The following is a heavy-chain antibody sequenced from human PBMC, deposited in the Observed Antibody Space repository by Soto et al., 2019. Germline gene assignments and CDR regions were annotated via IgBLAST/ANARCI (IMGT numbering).Heavy chain of an antibody. J-gene: IGHJ6*02. Sequence: LSLTCTVSGGSISSGGYYWSWIRQHPGKGLEWIGYIYYSGSTYYNPSLKSRVTISVDTSKNQFSLKLSSVTAADTAVYYCARDGRHTAMGMDVWGQGTTVTVSS. V-gene: IGHV4-31*03. CDR1: GGSISSGGYY. CDR2: IYYSGST. CDR3: ARDGRHTAMGMDV. D-gene: IGHD5-18*01.